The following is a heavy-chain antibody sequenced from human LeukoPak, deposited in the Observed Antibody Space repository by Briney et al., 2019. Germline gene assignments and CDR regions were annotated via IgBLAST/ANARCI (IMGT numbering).Heavy chain of an antibody. D-gene: IGHD6-19*01. CDR2: ISAYNGNT. J-gene: IGHJ4*02. V-gene: IGHV1-18*01. CDR1: GYTFTSYG. CDR3: ASDGYGYNSGWYMDY. Sequence: ASVKVSCKASGYTFTSYGISWVRQAPGQGLEWMGWISAYNGNTNYAQKLQGRVTMTTDTSTSTAYMELRSLRSDDTAVYYCASDGYGYNSGWYMDYWGQGTPVTVSS.